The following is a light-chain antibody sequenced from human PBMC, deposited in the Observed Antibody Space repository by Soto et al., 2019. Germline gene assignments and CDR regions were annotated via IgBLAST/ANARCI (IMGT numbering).Light chain of an antibody. J-gene: IGKJ4*01. CDR1: QSVGSY. CDR3: QQRYKTPT. CDR2: DAS. Sequence: EIVLTQSPATLSLSPGERATLSCRASQSVGSYLAWYQQIPGQAPRLLIYDASNRATGIPARFSGSGSGTDFTLTISSLEPEDSALYYCQQRYKTPTFGGGTKVDI. V-gene: IGKV3-11*01.